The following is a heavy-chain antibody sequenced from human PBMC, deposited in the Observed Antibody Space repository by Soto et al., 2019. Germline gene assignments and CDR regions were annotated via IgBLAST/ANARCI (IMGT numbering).Heavy chain of an antibody. D-gene: IGHD4-17*01. CDR2: ISYDGSNK. J-gene: IGHJ6*02. CDR1: GFTFSSYA. Sequence: QVQLVESGGGVVQPGRSLRLSCAASGFTFSSYAMHWVRQAPGKGLEWVAVISYDGSNKYYADSVKGRFTISRDNSKNTLYLQMNSLRADDTAVYYCARDDSLATVVTLRYYGMDVWGQGTTVTVSS. CDR3: ARDDSLATVVTLRYYGMDV. V-gene: IGHV3-30-3*01.